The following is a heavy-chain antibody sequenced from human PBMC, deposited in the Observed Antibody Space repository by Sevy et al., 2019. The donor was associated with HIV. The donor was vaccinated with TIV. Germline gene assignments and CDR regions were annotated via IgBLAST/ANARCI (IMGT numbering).Heavy chain of an antibody. CDR1: GYTLTELS. J-gene: IGHJ4*02. CDR2: FDPEDGET. V-gene: IGHV1-24*01. Sequence: ASVKVSCKVSGYTLTELSMHWVRQAPGKGLAWMGGFDPEDGETIYAQKFQGRVTMTEDTSTDTAYMELSSLRSEDTAVYYCATNSPGYSSGWYLSREVWGQGTLVTVSS. CDR3: ATNSPGYSSGWYLSREV. D-gene: IGHD6-19*01.